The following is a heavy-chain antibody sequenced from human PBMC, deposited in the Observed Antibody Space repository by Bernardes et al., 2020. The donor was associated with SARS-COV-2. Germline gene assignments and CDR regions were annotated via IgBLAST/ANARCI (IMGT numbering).Heavy chain of an antibody. CDR3: ARDYYDRSGSRIDAFDV. CDR1: GFTFSRHS. CDR2: ISGSGSTI. D-gene: IGHD3-22*01. J-gene: IGHJ3*01. Sequence: GGSLRLSCVVSGFTFSRHSMNWVRQAPGKGLEWLAYISGSGSTIHYADSVKGRLTISRDNAKNSLYLQMNSLRVEDTAVYYCARDYYDRSGSRIDAFDVWGQGTMVTVSS. V-gene: IGHV3-48*04.